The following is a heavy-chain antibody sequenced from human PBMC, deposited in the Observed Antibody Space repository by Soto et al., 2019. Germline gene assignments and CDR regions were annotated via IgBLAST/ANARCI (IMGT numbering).Heavy chain of an antibody. J-gene: IGHJ5*02. Sequence: PGESLKISCKGSGYSFTSYWIGWVRQMPGKGLEWMGIIYPGDSDTRYSPSFQGQVTISADKSISTAYLQWSSLKASDTAMYYCARADYDFSLKHVVFDPWGQGTLVTVSS. CDR3: ARADYDFSLKHVVFDP. V-gene: IGHV5-51*01. D-gene: IGHD3-3*01. CDR1: GYSFTSYW. CDR2: IYPGDSDT.